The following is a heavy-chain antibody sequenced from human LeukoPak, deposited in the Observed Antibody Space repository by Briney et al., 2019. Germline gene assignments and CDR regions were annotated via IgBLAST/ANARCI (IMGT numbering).Heavy chain of an antibody. V-gene: IGHV1-18*01. D-gene: IGHD6-13*01. CDR2: ISAYNGNT. Sequence: VASVKVSCKASGYTFTSYGISWVRQAPGQGLEWMGWISAYNGNTNYAQKLQGRVTMTTDTSTSTAYMELSSLRSEDTAVYYCATAARYSLHFDYWGQGTLVTVSS. CDR3: ATAARYSLHFDY. CDR1: GYTFTSYG. J-gene: IGHJ4*02.